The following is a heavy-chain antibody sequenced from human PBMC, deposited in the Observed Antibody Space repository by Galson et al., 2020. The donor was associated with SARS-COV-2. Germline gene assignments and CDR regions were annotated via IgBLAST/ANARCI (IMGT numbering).Heavy chain of an antibody. CDR3: VKDIGDYYDTSCYYGALDL. V-gene: IGHV3-9*01. J-gene: IGHJ3*01. D-gene: IGHD3-22*01. CDR2: INWNSGSI. CDR1: TFTFEHYA. Sequence: GGSLRLSCAASTFTFEHYAMHWVRQAPGKGLEWVSGINWNSGSIGYAEPVKGRFTISRDNANNSLYLQMNSLSAEDTALYYCVKDIGDYYDTSCYYGALDLWGQGTLVTVS.